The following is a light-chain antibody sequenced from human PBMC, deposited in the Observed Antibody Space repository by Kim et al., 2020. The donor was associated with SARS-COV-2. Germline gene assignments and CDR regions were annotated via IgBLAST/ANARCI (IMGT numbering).Light chain of an antibody. CDR3: NSRDSNDNVV. CDR1: SLTSYY. CDR2: GKT. J-gene: IGLJ2*01. Sequence: VALGQTVRITCEGDSLTSYYATWSQRKPGQAPILGIYGKTTRPSGIPDRFSGSGSGNTASLTITGTRAGDQADYYCNSRDSNDNVVFGGGTQLTVL. V-gene: IGLV3-19*01.